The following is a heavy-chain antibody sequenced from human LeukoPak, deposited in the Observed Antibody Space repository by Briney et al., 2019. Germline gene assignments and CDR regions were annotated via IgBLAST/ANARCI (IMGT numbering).Heavy chain of an antibody. CDR3: ARDSKGLLDAFDI. D-gene: IGHD3-10*01. V-gene: IGHV3-53*01. J-gene: IGHJ3*02. CDR2: IYSGGST. Sequence: PGGSLRLSCAASGFTVSSNYMSWVRQAPGKGLEWVSVIYSGGSTYYADSVKGRFTISRDNSKNTLYLQMNSLRAEDTAVYYCARDSKGLLDAFDIWGQGTMVTVSS. CDR1: GFTVSSNY.